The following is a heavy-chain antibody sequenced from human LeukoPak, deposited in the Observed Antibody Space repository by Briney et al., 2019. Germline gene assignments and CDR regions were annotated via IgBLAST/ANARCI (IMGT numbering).Heavy chain of an antibody. J-gene: IGHJ4*02. CDR2: ISSSSSYI. CDR3: AKVVFTTYYFDY. Sequence: PGGSLRLSCAASGFTFSSYSMNWVRQAPGKGLEWVSSISSSSSYIYYADSVKGRFTISRDNAKNSLYLQMNSLRAEDTAVYYCAKVVFTTYYFDYWGQGTLVTVSS. V-gene: IGHV3-21*04. CDR1: GFTFSSYS. D-gene: IGHD5/OR15-5a*01.